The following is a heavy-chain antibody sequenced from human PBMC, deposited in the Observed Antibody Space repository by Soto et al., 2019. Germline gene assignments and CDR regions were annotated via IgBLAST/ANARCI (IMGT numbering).Heavy chain of an antibody. Sequence: PSETLSLTCTVSGGSLSSYYWSWIRQPPGKGLEWIGFIYYSGSTNYNPSLKSRVTISVDTSKNQFSLKLSSVTAANTAVYYCARHRRPTVNFDYWGQGTLVTVSS. V-gene: IGHV4-59*08. J-gene: IGHJ4*02. CDR1: GGSLSSYY. CDR3: ARHRRPTVNFDY. CDR2: IYYSGST. D-gene: IGHD4-17*01.